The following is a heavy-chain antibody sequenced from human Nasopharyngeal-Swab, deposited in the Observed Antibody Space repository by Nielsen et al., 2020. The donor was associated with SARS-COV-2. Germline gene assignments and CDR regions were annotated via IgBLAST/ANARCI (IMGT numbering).Heavy chain of an antibody. D-gene: IGHD3-10*01. CDR1: GFSLNNYG. CDR3: LKAKVLFWFGQFKNDGFDI. J-gene: IGHJ3*02. Sequence: GESLKISCTASGFSLNNYGMHWVRQAPGKGLEWVAVISYEGSKKYYAESVEGRFTISRDYSKTTLYLQMNRLRPEDTAMYYCLKAKVLFWFGQFKNDGFDIWGQGTMVAVSS. CDR2: ISYEGSKK. V-gene: IGHV3-30*03.